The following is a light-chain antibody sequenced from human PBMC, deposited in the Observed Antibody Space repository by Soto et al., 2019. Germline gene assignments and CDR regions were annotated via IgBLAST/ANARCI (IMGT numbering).Light chain of an antibody. CDR2: GAS. J-gene: IGKJ1*01. CDR1: QSINTY. Sequence: DIQMTQSPSSLSASVGDRVTITCRTSQSINTYLNWYQQKPGKAPKLLIYGASSLQSGVPLRFSGSGSGTDFTITITTLQPEDFATYYCQESYSFLWGTCGQGTKVEIK. CDR3: QESYSFLWGT. V-gene: IGKV1-39*01.